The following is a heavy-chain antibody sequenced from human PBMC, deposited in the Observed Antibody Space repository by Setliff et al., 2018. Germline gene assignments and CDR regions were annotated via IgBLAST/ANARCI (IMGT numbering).Heavy chain of an antibody. CDR1: GYTFTSYY. J-gene: IGHJ3*02. D-gene: IGHD1-26*01. CDR2: INPSGGST. V-gene: IGHV1-46*01. CDR3: ARASAKYEGGAFDI. Sequence: ASVKVSCKASGYTFTSYYVHWVRQAPGQGLGWMGMINPSGGSTFYAQNFQGGVTMTRDTSTSTVYMELSSLRSDDTAVYYCARASAKYEGGAFDIWGQGTMVTVSS.